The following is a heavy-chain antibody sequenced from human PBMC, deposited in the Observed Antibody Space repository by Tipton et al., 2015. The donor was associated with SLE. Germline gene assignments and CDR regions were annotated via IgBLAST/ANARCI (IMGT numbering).Heavy chain of an antibody. Sequence: TLSLTCAVSGYSISSGYYWGWFRQPPGKGLEWIGSIYHSGSTYYNPSLKSRVTISVDTSKNQFSLKLSSVTAADTAVYYCARASVKSIAALFDYWGQGTLVTVSS. CDR3: ARASVKSIAALFDY. V-gene: IGHV4-38-2*01. D-gene: IGHD6-13*01. CDR2: IYHSGST. CDR1: GYSISSGYY. J-gene: IGHJ4*02.